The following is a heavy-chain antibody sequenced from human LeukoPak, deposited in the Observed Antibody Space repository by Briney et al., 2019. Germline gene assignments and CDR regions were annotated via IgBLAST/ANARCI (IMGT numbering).Heavy chain of an antibody. Sequence: SETLSLTCTVSGGSISSYYWSWIRQPPGKGLEWIGYIYYSGSTNYNPSLKSRVTISVDTSKNQFSLKLSSVTAADTAVYYCARGRNDYVWGCYRHFDYWGQGTLVTVSS. CDR1: GGSISSYY. CDR3: ARGRNDYVWGCYRHFDY. D-gene: IGHD3-16*02. J-gene: IGHJ4*02. V-gene: IGHV4-59*01. CDR2: IYYSGST.